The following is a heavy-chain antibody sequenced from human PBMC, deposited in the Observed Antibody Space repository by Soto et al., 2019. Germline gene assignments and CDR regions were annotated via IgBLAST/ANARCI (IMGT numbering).Heavy chain of an antibody. V-gene: IGHV3-21*01. Sequence: SLRLSCEASGFTFSRVSMSWVRQVLGKGLEWVASISSGSSDTWYADSVKGRFIISRDNAQNSLFLQMNTLRPEDTAMYYCARVAYWGPGTQVTVS. J-gene: IGHJ4*02. CDR3: ARVAY. CDR2: ISSGSSDT. CDR1: GFTFSRVS.